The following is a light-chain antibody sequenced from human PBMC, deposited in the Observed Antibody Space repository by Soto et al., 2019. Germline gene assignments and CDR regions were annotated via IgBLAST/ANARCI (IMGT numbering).Light chain of an antibody. CDR2: EVS. CDR1: SSDVGSYNL. Sequence: QSALTQPASVSGSPGQSITIPCTGTSSDVGSYNLVSWYQQHPGKAPKLMIYEVSKRPSGVSNRFSGSKSGNTASLTISGLQAEDEADYYCCSYAGSSTDVFGTGTKVTVL. V-gene: IGLV2-23*02. J-gene: IGLJ1*01. CDR3: CSYAGSSTDV.